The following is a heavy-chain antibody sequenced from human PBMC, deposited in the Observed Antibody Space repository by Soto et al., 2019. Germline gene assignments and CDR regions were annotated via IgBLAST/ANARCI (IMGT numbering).Heavy chain of an antibody. V-gene: IGHV4-59*01. J-gene: IGHJ3*02. D-gene: IGHD3-22*01. Sequence: SETLSLTCTVSGGSISSYYWSWIRQPPGKGLEWIGYIYYSGSTNYNPSLKSRVTISVDTSKNQFSLKLSSVTAADTAVYYCARGYYYDSSGYYGQQAFDIWGQGTMVTVSS. CDR1: GGSISSYY. CDR2: IYYSGST. CDR3: ARGYYYDSSGYYGQQAFDI.